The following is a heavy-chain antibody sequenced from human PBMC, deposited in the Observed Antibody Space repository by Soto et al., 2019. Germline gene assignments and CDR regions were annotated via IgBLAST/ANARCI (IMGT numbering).Heavy chain of an antibody. CDR3: ARVYYDSSGYYPSPYYYYGMDV. CDR1: GFTFSSYA. J-gene: IGHJ6*02. Sequence: QVQLVESGGGVVQPGRSLRLSCAASGFTFSSYAMQWVRQAPGKGLEWVAVISYDGSNKYYADSVKGRFTISRDNSKNTLYLQMNSLRAEDTAVYYCARVYYDSSGYYPSPYYYYGMDVWGQGTTVTVSS. CDR2: ISYDGSNK. D-gene: IGHD3-22*01. V-gene: IGHV3-30-3*01.